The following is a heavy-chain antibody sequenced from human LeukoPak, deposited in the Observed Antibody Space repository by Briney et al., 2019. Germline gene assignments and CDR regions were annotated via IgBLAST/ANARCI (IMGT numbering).Heavy chain of an antibody. CDR1: GGSVSAYY. CDR3: ARRYCSSTSCYSTNGFDI. V-gene: IGHV4-59*02. Sequence: PSETLSLTCTVSGGSVSAYYWSWIRQSPGRGLEWIGYIYHSGSTNYNPSLKSRVTMSVDMSKNQFSLKLSSVTAADTAVYYCARRYCSSTSCYSTNGFDIWGQGTMVTVSS. J-gene: IGHJ3*02. CDR2: IYHSGST. D-gene: IGHD2-2*01.